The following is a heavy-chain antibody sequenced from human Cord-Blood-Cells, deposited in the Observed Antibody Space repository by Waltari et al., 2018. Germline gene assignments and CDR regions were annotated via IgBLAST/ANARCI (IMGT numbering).Heavy chain of an antibody. CDR3: AGGGIVVVPAAMDGNWFDP. CDR1: GGSISSSNW. V-gene: IGHV4-4*02. CDR2: IYQSGGT. J-gene: IGHJ5*02. D-gene: IGHD2-2*01. Sequence: QVQLQESGPGLVKPSGTLSLTCAVSGGSISSSNWWSWVRQPPGKGLEWIGEIYQSGGTNSIPSRKCRVTISVTKAKTQFSLKLSFVTAADTAVYYCAGGGIVVVPAAMDGNWFDPWGQGTLVTVSS.